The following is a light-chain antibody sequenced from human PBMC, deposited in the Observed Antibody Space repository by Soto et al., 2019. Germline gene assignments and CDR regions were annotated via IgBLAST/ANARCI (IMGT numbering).Light chain of an antibody. CDR1: QSFTSN. Sequence: EIVMTQFPATLSVSPGERVTLSCRASQSFTSNLAWYQQKPGQAPRLLIYGASTRATDIPDRFSGSGSGTEFTLTISSLQSEDLAVYNCQQYNNWPRTFGQGTRLEIK. CDR2: GAS. CDR3: QQYNNWPRT. J-gene: IGKJ5*01. V-gene: IGKV3-15*01.